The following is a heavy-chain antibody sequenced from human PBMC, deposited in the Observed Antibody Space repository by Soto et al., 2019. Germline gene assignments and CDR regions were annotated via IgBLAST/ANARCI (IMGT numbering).Heavy chain of an antibody. V-gene: IGHV3-30*03. Sequence: GGSLRLSCAASGFTFSSYGMHWVRQAPGKGLEWVAVISYDGSNKYYADSVKGRFTISRDNSKNTLYLQMNSLRAEDTAVYYCARERFWSGSPYNWFDPWGQGTLVTVSS. D-gene: IGHD3-3*01. CDR1: GFTFSSYG. CDR2: ISYDGSNK. CDR3: ARERFWSGSPYNWFDP. J-gene: IGHJ5*02.